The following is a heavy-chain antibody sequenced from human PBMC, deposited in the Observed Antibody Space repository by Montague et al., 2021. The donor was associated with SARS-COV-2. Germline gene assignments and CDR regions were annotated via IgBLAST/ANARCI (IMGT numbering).Heavy chain of an antibody. V-gene: IGHV4-39*01. Sequence: SETLSLTCTVSGGSISSSSYYWGWIRQPPGKGLEWIGSIYYSGSTNYNPSPKSRVTISVDTSKNQFSLKLSSVTAADKAIYYCARKGSGRSDLAYWGQGTLVTVSS. D-gene: IGHD1-26*01. CDR2: IYYSGST. CDR3: ARKGSGRSDLAY. J-gene: IGHJ4*02. CDR1: GGSISSSSYY.